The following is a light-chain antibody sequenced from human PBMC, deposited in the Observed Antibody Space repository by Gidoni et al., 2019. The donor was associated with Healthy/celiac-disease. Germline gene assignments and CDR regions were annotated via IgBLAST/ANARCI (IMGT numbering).Light chain of an antibody. J-gene: IGLJ1*01. CDR3: CSYAGSSTFLYV. Sequence: QSALTQPASVSGSPGQSITISCTGTSRAVGSYNLVSWYQQHPGKAPKLMIYERSKRPSGVSNRFSGSKSGNTASLTISGLQAEDEADYYCCSYAGSSTFLYVFGTGTKVTVL. CDR2: ERS. CDR1: SRAVGSYNL. V-gene: IGLV2-23*03.